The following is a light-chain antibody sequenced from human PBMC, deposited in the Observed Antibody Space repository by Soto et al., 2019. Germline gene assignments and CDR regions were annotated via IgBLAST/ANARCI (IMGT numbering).Light chain of an antibody. Sequence: QSALTHPASVSGSPGQSVAISCTGTSSDVAAYNFVSWYQQHPGKAPKLMVFDVSNRPSGVSNRFSGSKSDNTASLTISGLQAEDEADYYCSSYTSGGNYVFGTGTKVTVL. J-gene: IGLJ1*01. CDR2: DVS. CDR1: SSDVAAYNF. CDR3: SSYTSGGNYV. V-gene: IGLV2-14*01.